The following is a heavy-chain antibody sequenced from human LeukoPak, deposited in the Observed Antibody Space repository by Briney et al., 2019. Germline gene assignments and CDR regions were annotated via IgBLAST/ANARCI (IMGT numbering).Heavy chain of an antibody. CDR2: IYYSGST. V-gene: IGHV4-59*01. D-gene: IGHD3-22*01. Sequence: SETLSLTCTVSGGSISSYYWSWIRQPPGKGLEWIGYIYYSGSTNYNPSLKSRVTISVDTSKNQFSLKLSSVTAADTAVYYCARGLHDGYYYDSSGYRATFDYWGQGTLVTVSS. CDR3: ARGLHDGYYYDSSGYRATFDY. J-gene: IGHJ4*02. CDR1: GGSISSYY.